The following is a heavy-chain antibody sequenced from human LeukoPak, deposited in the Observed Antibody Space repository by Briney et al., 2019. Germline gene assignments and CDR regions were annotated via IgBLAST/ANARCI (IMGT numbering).Heavy chain of an antibody. D-gene: IGHD6-13*01. CDR1: GGTFNNYA. Sequence: ASVKVSCKATGGTFNNYALSWVRQAPGQGLEWMGWISAYNGNTNYAQKLQGRVTMTTDTSTSTAYMELRSLRSDDTAVYYCARDRGSSWPWGQGTLVTVSS. CDR3: ARDRGSSWP. V-gene: IGHV1-18*01. J-gene: IGHJ5*02. CDR2: ISAYNGNT.